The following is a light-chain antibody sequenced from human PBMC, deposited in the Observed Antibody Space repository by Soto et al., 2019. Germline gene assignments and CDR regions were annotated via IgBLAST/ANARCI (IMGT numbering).Light chain of an antibody. CDR3: QQRSNWPIT. CDR2: DAS. J-gene: IGKJ5*01. CDR1: QSVSSY. V-gene: IGKV3-11*01. Sequence: EIVMTQSPATLSVSPGERATLSWGASQSVSSYLAWYQQKPGQAPRLLIYDASNRATGIPARFSGSGSGTDFTLTISSLETEDFAVYYCQQRSNWPITFGQGTRLEIK.